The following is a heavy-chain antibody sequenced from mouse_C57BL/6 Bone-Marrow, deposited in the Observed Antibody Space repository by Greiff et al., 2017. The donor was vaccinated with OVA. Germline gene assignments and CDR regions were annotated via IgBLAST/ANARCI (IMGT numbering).Heavy chain of an antibody. V-gene: IGHV1-69*01. CDR2: IDPSDSYT. CDR3: AREEDDGYYFDY. CDR1: GYTFTSYW. Sequence: QVQLQQPGAELVMPGASVKLSCKASGYTFTSYWMHWVKQRPGQGLEWIGEIDPSDSYTNYNQKFKGKSTLTVDKSSSTAYMQLSSLTSEDSAVYYCAREEDDGYYFDYWGQGTTLTVSS. J-gene: IGHJ2*01. D-gene: IGHD2-3*01.